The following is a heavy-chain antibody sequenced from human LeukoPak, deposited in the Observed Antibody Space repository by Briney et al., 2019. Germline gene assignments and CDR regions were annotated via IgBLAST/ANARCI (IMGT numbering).Heavy chain of an antibody. Sequence: PSETLSLTCTVSGYSISSGYYWGWIRQPPGKGLEWIGSIYHSGSTYYNPSLKSRVTISVDTSKNQFSLKLSSVTAADTAVYYCARVVLRDYDYVKDAFDIWGQGTMVTVSS. CDR3: ARVVLRDYDYVKDAFDI. CDR2: IYHSGST. D-gene: IGHD5-12*01. J-gene: IGHJ3*02. V-gene: IGHV4-38-2*02. CDR1: GYSISSGYY.